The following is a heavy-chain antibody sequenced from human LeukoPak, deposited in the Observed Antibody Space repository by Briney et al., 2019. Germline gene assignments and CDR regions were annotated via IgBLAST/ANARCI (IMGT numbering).Heavy chain of an antibody. V-gene: IGHV3-7*01. CDR1: GFTFSNHW. CDR2: IKEDGSGK. CDR3: AELGITMIGGV. Sequence: PGGSLRLSCAASGFTFSNHWMNWVRQAPGKGLEWVANIKEDGSGKYYVDSVRGRFTISRDNTKNSLYLQMNSLRAEDTAVYYCAELGITMIGGVWGKGTTVTISS. D-gene: IGHD3-10*02. J-gene: IGHJ6*04.